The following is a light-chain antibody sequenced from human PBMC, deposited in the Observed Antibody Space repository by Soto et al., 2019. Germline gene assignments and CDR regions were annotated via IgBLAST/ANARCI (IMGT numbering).Light chain of an antibody. CDR2: KAS. Sequence: DIQMTQSPSTLSASVGDRVTITCRASQSISSWLAWYHQKPGKAPKLLIYKASSLESGVPSRFSGSGSGTEFTLTLSSLQPDDFATYYCQQYNNYLWTFGQGTKVEIK. V-gene: IGKV1-5*03. CDR1: QSISSW. CDR3: QQYNNYLWT. J-gene: IGKJ1*01.